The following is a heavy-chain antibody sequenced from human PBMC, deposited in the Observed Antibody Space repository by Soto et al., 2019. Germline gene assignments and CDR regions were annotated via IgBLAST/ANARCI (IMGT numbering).Heavy chain of an antibody. CDR3: ARDFGGYWSGGSCYSDYYYGMDF. D-gene: IGHD2-15*01. Sequence: SETLSLTCTVSGGSISSGGYYWSCLRQHPGKGLEWLGYIYYSGSTYYNPSLKSRVTISVDTSKNQFSLKLSSVTAADTAVYYCARDFGGYWSGGSCYSDYYYGMDFWGQGTTVTVSS. J-gene: IGHJ6*02. CDR1: GGSISSGGYY. CDR2: IYYSGST. V-gene: IGHV4-31*03.